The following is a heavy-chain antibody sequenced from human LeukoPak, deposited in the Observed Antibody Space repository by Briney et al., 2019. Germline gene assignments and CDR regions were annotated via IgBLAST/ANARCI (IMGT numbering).Heavy chain of an antibody. Sequence: AGGSLRLSCAASGFTFSSYGMHWVRQAPGKGLEWVAFAPYDGSNKYYADSVKGRFTISRDNSKNTLYLQMNSLRAEDTAVYYCAKVGNSGNYAFDYWGQGTLVTVSS. CDR3: AKVGNSGNYAFDY. CDR1: GFTFSSYG. J-gene: IGHJ4*02. D-gene: IGHD1-26*01. CDR2: APYDGSNK. V-gene: IGHV3-30*02.